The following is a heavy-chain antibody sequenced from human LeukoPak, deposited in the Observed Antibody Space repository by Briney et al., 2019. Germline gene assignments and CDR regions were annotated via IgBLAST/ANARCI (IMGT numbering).Heavy chain of an antibody. D-gene: IGHD4-17*01. J-gene: IGHJ4*02. CDR2: IYSGGNT. CDR1: GFTVSSNY. V-gene: IGHV3-66*01. Sequence: GGSLRLSCAASGFTVSSNYMSWVRQAPGKGLEWVSVIYSGGNTYYADSVKGRFTISRDNSKNTLYLQMNSLRAEDTAVYYCARDRVGDYGGFFDYWGQGTLVTVSS. CDR3: ARDRVGDYGGFFDY.